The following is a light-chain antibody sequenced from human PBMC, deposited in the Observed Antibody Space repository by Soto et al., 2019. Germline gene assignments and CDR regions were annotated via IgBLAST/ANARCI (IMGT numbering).Light chain of an antibody. CDR3: TSYAARTTLIL. Sequence: QSALTQPASVSGSPGQSITISCTGTSSDIGAFTYVSWYQQHPGKTPKLMIYGVTNRPSGVSDRFSGSKSGNTASLTISGLQTEDEADYYCTSYAARTTLILFGGGIKLTVL. V-gene: IGLV2-14*01. J-gene: IGLJ2*01. CDR1: SSDIGAFTY. CDR2: GVT.